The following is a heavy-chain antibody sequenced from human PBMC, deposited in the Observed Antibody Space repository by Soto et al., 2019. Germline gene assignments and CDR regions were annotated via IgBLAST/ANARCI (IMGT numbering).Heavy chain of an antibody. Sequence: PGESLKISFKGSGYSFTSYWISWLSQMPGKGLEWMGRIDPSHSYPNYSPSFQGHVTISADKSVSTAYLQWSSLKASDTAIYYCARFIAARRNYYYGMDVWGQGTTVTVSS. CDR3: ARFIAARRNYYYGMDV. V-gene: IGHV5-10-1*01. D-gene: IGHD6-6*01. J-gene: IGHJ6*02. CDR2: IDPSHSYP. CDR1: GYSFTSYW.